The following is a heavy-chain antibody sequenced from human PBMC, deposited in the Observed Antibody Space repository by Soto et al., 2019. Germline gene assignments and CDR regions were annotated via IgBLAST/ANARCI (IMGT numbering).Heavy chain of an antibody. V-gene: IGHV3-33*01. CDR3: ARERGPTYYYGSGSYDLGY. CDR2: IWYDGSNK. J-gene: IGHJ4*02. CDR1: GFTFSSYG. Sequence: GGSLRLSCAASGFTFSSYGMHWVRQAPGKGLEWVAVIWYDGSNKYYADSVKGRFTISRDNSKNTLYLQMNSLRAEDTAVYYCARERGPTYYYGSGSYDLGYWGQGTLVTVSS. D-gene: IGHD3-10*01.